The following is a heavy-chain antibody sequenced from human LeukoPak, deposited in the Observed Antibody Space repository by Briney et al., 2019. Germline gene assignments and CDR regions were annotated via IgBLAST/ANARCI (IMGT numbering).Heavy chain of an antibody. J-gene: IGHJ4*02. Sequence: SETLSLTCAVYGGSFSGYYWSWIRQPPGKGLGWIGEIKHSGSTNYNPSLKSRVTISVDTSKNQFSLKLNSMTAADTAVYYCARVQYTAMDPYYFDYWGQGTLVTVSS. D-gene: IGHD5-18*01. CDR3: ARVQYTAMDPYYFDY. CDR1: GGSFSGYY. V-gene: IGHV4-34*01. CDR2: IKHSGST.